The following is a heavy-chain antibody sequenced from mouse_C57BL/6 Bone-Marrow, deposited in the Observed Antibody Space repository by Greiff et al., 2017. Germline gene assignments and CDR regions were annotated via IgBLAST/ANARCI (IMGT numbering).Heavy chain of an antibody. J-gene: IGHJ2*01. CDR2: ISDGGSYT. Sequence: EVQVVESGGGLVKPGGSLKLSCAASGFTFSSYAMSWVRQTPEKRLEWVATISDGGSYTYYPDNVKGRFTSSRDNAKNNLYLQMSHLKSEDTAMYYCARRDVNYPYFDYWGQGTTLTVSS. V-gene: IGHV5-4*01. D-gene: IGHD2-1*01. CDR1: GFTFSSYA. CDR3: ARRDVNYPYFDY.